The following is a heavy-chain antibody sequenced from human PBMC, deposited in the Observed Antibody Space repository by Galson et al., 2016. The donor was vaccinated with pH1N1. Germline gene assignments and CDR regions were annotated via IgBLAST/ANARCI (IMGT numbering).Heavy chain of an antibody. V-gene: IGHV3-23*01. Sequence: SLRLSCAASGFTFSNCAMSWVRQAPGKGLEWVSGFSGSTALYADSVKDRFTISRDNLQNTSYLQMNSLRAEDTAIYYCTRDAWGWLFDSWGQGTLVTVSS. J-gene: IGHJ4*02. D-gene: IGHD3-16*01. CDR3: TRDAWGWLFDS. CDR2: FSGSTA. CDR1: GFTFSNCA.